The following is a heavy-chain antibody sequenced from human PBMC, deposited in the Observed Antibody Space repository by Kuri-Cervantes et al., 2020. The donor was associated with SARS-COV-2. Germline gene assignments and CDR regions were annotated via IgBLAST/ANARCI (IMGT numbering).Heavy chain of an antibody. V-gene: IGHV3-23*01. CDR1: GFTFSDYY. Sequence: GESLKISCAASGFTFSDYYMSWVRQAPGKGLEWVSAISGSGGSTYYADSVKGRFTISRDNSKNTLYLQMNSLRAEDTAVYYCARDGDSYIPVLDYWGQGTLVTVSS. J-gene: IGHJ4*02. CDR3: ARDGDSYIPVLDY. CDR2: ISGSGGST. D-gene: IGHD2-21*02.